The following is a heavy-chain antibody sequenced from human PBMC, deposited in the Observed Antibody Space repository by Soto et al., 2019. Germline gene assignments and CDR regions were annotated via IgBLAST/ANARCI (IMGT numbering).Heavy chain of an antibody. J-gene: IGHJ5*02. CDR2: INPDKGNT. CDR3: ARGIESKAAAPPFDP. D-gene: IGHD6-13*01. V-gene: IGHV1-3*01. Sequence: GASVTVSCKASGYTFTANALHWVRQGPGQRLEWMGWINPDKGNTKYSQNFQGRVTFTRDTSASTAYMELSNLRSEDTAVYYCARGIESKAAAPPFDPWGQGSLVTVSS. CDR1: GYTFTANA.